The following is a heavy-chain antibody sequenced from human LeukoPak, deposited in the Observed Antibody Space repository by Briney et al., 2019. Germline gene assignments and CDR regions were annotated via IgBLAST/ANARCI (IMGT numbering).Heavy chain of an antibody. D-gene: IGHD3-10*01. CDR1: GFTFSNAW. V-gene: IGHV3-15*01. CDR3: TTDRYGDFDY. Sequence: GGSLRLSCAASGFTFSNAWMSWVRQAPGKGLEWVGRIKSKTEGGTTDYAAPVKGRFTISRDDSKNTLYLQMNSLKTEDTAVYYCTTDRYGDFDYWGQGTLVTVSS. J-gene: IGHJ4*02. CDR2: IKSKTEGGTT.